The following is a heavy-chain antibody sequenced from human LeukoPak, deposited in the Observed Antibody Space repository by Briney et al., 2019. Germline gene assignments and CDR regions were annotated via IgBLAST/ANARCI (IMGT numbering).Heavy chain of an antibody. J-gene: IGHJ4*02. D-gene: IGHD5-18*01. Sequence: PGGSLRLSCAASGFTFSSYWMNWVRQAPGKGLEWLANIRQDGNEKHYVDSVKGRFTMSRDNAKNSLYLQMNSLRAEDTAVYYCVRDVSGSSYGGYWGQGTLVTVSS. CDR3: VRDVSGSSYGGY. CDR2: IRQDGNEK. CDR1: GFTFSSYW. V-gene: IGHV3-7*01.